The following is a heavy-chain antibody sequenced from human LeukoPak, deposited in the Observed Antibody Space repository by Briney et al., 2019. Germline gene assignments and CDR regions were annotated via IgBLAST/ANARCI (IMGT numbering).Heavy chain of an antibody. D-gene: IGHD2-15*01. V-gene: IGHV3-20*04. CDR1: GFTFDDYG. CDR3: AKDRGMFLVGYLDY. CDR2: INWNGRST. J-gene: IGHJ4*02. Sequence: PGGSLRLSRAASGFTFDDYGMSWVRQAPGKGLEWVSGINWNGRSTGYADSVKGRFTISRDNAKNSLYLQMNSLRAEDTAVYYCAKDRGMFLVGYLDYWGQGTLVTVSS.